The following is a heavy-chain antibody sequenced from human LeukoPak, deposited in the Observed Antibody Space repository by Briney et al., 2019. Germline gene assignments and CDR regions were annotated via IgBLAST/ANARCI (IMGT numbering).Heavy chain of an antibody. J-gene: IGHJ5*02. CDR2: IYHSGST. CDR1: GGSISSYY. Sequence: SETLSLTCTVSGGSISSYYWSWIRQPPGKGLEWIGSIYHSGSTYYNPSLKSRVTISVDTSKNQFSLKLSSVTAADTAVYYCARLGTTLLGWFDPWGQETLVTVSS. CDR3: ARLGTTLLGWFDP. V-gene: IGHV4-59*08. D-gene: IGHD4-17*01.